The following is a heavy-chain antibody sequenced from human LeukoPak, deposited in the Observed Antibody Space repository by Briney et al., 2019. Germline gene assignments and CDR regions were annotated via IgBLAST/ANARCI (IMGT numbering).Heavy chain of an antibody. D-gene: IGHD6-13*01. CDR3: ARDRIAAAGTVFDY. CDR1: GVTFSGYS. Sequence: PGGSLRLSCAASGVTFSGYSMNWVRQAPGKGLEWVSAITATSLHIYYADSMKGRFTISRDNAKNSLYLQMSSLRAEDTAVYYCARDRIAAAGTVFDYWGQGTLVTVSS. V-gene: IGHV3-21*01. J-gene: IGHJ4*02. CDR2: ITATSLHI.